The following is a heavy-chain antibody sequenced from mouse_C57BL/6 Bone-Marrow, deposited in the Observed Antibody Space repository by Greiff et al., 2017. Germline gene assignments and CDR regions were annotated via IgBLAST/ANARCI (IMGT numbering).Heavy chain of an antibody. D-gene: IGHD1-1*01. CDR2: IDPEDGET. CDR3: TRSLIYYGTNY. Sequence: EVQLQQSGAELVKPGASVKLSCTASGFNIKDYYIHWVKQRTEQGLEWIGRIDPEDGETKYAPKFQDKATITADTSSNTAYLQLSSLTSEDTAVDYGTRSLIYYGTNYWGQGTTLTVSS. V-gene: IGHV14-2*01. CDR1: GFNIKDYY. J-gene: IGHJ2*01.